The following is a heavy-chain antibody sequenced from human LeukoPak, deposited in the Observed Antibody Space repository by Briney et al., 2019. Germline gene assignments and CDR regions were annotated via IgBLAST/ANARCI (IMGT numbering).Heavy chain of an antibody. D-gene: IGHD3-22*01. J-gene: IGHJ4*02. Sequence: SETLSLTCSVSGGSISMYHWSWIRQPPGKGLEWIGYIYYSGSTNYNPSLKSRVTISVDTSKNQCSLKLSSVTAADTAVYYCARVTYYYDSSGYYTLYFDYWGQGTLVTVSS. CDR1: GGSISMYH. V-gene: IGHV4-59*01. CDR2: IYYSGST. CDR3: ARVTYYYDSSGYYTLYFDY.